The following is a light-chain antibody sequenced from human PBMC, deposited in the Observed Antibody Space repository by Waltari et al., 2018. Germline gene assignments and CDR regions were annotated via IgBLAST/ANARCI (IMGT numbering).Light chain of an antibody. CDR3: QQRYSWPLT. Sequence: EIVLTQSPAIVSLSPGERATLSCRASQSVSFFLAWYQQKPGQGPRLLIFDTSNRATGIPARFSGGGSGTDFTLTISSLEPEDFVTYYCQQRYSWPLTFGGGTKVEIK. J-gene: IGKJ4*01. V-gene: IGKV3-11*01. CDR2: DTS. CDR1: QSVSFF.